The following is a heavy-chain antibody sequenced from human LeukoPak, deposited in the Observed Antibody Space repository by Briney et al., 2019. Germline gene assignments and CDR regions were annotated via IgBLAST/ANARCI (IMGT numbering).Heavy chain of an antibody. CDR3: ARDFPYSSGWYYFDY. CDR2: INPNSGGT. D-gene: IGHD6-19*01. CDR1: GYTFTGYY. V-gene: IGHV1-2*02. Sequence: ASVKVSCKASGYTFTGYYMHWVRQAPGQGLEWMGWINPNSGGTNYAQKLQGRVTMTRDTSISTAYMELSRLRSDDTAVYYCARDFPYSSGWYYFDYWGQGTLVTVSS. J-gene: IGHJ4*02.